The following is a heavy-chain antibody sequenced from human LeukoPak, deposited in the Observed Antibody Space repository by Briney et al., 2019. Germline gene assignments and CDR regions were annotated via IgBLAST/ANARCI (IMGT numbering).Heavy chain of an antibody. CDR3: ARVSDIVATIYGRFDP. V-gene: IGHV1-69*13. J-gene: IGHJ5*02. D-gene: IGHD5-12*01. CDR2: IIPIFGTA. Sequence: SVKVSCKASGGTFNKYAISLVRQAPGQGLEWMGGIIPIFGTANYAQKFQRRVTITADESTSKAYMELSSLRSEDTAVYYCARVSDIVATIYGRFDPWGQGTLVTVCS. CDR1: GGTFNKYA.